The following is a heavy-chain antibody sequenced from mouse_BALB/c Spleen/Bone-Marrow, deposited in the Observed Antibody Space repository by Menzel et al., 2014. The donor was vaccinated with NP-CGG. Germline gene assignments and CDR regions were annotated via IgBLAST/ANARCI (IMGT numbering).Heavy chain of an antibody. J-gene: IGHJ4*01. V-gene: IGHV1S34*01. D-gene: IGHD2-4*01. CDR2: ISCYNGAT. CDR3: ARGGTMISTDATDY. CDR1: GYSFTGYY. Sequence: LVKTGASVKISCRASGYSFTGYYMHWVKQSHGKSLEWIGYISCYNGATRYNQKFKGKATFTVDTSSSTAHMQFNSLTSEDSAVYFCARGGTMISTDATDYWGQGTSVTGSS.